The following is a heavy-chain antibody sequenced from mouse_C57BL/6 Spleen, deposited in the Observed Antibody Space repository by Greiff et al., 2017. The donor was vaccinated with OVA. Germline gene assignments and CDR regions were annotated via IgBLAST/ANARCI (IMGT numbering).Heavy chain of an antibody. J-gene: IGHJ2*01. CDR2: IHPNSGST. D-gene: IGHD2-3*01. Sequence: QVQLKQPGAELVKPGASVKLSCKASGYTFTSYWMHWVKQRPGQGLEWIGMIHPNSGSTNYNEKFKSKATLTVDKSSSTAYMQLSSLTSEDSAVYYCARGYDGYYLYFDYWGQGTTLTVSS. CDR3: ARGYDGYYLYFDY. CDR1: GYTFTSYW. V-gene: IGHV1-64*01.